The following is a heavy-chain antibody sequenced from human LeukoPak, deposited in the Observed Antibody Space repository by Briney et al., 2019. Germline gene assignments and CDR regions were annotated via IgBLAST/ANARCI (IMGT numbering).Heavy chain of an antibody. Sequence: GGSLRLSCAASXFSFSNYVMHWVRQAPGKGLEWVAVILYDGNNKHYAESVKGRFTISRDNSNNMLYLQMNSLRPEDTAVYYCAKDRLFGSGLNGPHYYYGMDVWGQGTTVTVSS. CDR3: AKDRLFGSGLNGPHYYYGMDV. D-gene: IGHD1-26*01. CDR1: XFSFSNYV. V-gene: IGHV3-30*18. J-gene: IGHJ6*02. CDR2: ILYDGNNK.